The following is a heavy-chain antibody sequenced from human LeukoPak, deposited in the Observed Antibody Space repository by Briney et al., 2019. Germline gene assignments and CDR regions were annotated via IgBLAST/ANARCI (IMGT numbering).Heavy chain of an antibody. Sequence: GGSLRLSCAASGFAFSSYPMHWVRQAPGKGLVWVARIDSDGSTTHYADSVKGRFTISRDNAKNTLYLQVNSLRAEDTAVYYCTSTGSYSIWGQGALVTVSS. CDR1: GFAFSSYP. J-gene: IGHJ4*02. D-gene: IGHD1-26*01. V-gene: IGHV3-74*01. CDR2: IDSDGSTT. CDR3: TSTGSYSI.